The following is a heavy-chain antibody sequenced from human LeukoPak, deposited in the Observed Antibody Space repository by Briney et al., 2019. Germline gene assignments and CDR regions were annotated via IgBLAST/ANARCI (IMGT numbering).Heavy chain of an antibody. V-gene: IGHV4-59*04. Sequence: SETLSLTCTVSGGSISSYYWSWIRQPPGKGLEWIGSIYYSGSTYYNPSLKSRVTMSVDTSKNQFSLKLSSVTAADTAVYYCARHRPFGVADTYNWFDPWGQGTLVTVSS. CDR2: IYYSGST. CDR1: GGSISSYY. D-gene: IGHD3-3*01. J-gene: IGHJ5*02. CDR3: ARHRPFGVADTYNWFDP.